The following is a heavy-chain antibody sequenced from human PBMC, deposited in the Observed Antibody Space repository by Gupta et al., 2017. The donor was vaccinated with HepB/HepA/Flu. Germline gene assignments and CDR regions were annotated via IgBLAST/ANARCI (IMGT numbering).Heavy chain of an antibody. J-gene: IGHJ3*02. CDR2: INTDGSNR. Sequence: EVQLVESGGGLVQPGWSLRLSCAALGFTFRSYYMHWVRQAPGKGLVWVPRINTDGSNRIYADSVKGRFTISRDNAKNTLYLQMNSLSAEDTAIYYCASYYGSGSPLDIWGQGTTVTVSS. V-gene: IGHV3-74*01. CDR3: ASYYGSGSPLDI. CDR1: GFTFRSYY. D-gene: IGHD3-10*01.